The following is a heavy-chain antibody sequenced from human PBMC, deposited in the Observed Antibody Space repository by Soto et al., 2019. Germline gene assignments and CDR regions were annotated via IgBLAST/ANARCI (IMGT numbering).Heavy chain of an antibody. V-gene: IGHV1-18*01. J-gene: IGHJ4*02. CDR1: GYTFTSYG. Sequence: ASVKVSCKASGYTFTSYGISWVRQAPGQGLEWMGWISAYNGNTNYAQKLQGRVTMTTDTSTSTAYMELRSLRSDDTAVYYCARAVTVNTTADYFDYWGQGTLVTVSS. CDR3: ARAVTVNTTADYFDY. CDR2: ISAYNGNT. D-gene: IGHD4-17*01.